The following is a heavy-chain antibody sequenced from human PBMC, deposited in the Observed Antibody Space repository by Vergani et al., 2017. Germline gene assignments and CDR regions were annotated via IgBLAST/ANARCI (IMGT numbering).Heavy chain of an antibody. CDR3: AASQLAFDY. J-gene: IGHJ4*02. CDR2: IHHSGST. V-gene: IGHV4-39*07. D-gene: IGHD6-6*01. Sequence: QVQLQESGPGLVKPSQTLSLTCTVSGGSISSGSYYWTWIRQPPGKGLEWIGEIHHSGSTNYTPSLKSRVTISIDTSKNQFSLKLSSVTAADTAVYYCAASQLAFDYWGQGNLVTVSS. CDR1: GGSISSGSYY.